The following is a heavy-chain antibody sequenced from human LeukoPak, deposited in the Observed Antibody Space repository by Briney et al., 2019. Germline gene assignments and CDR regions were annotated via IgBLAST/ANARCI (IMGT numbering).Heavy chain of an antibody. CDR2: ISSSSSYI. CDR1: GFTFSSYA. Sequence: PGGSLRLSCAASGFTFSSYAMSWVRQAPGKGLEWVSSISSSSSYIYYADSVKGRFTISRDNAKNSLYLQMNSLRAEDTAVYYCATLGFGGFDYWGQGTLVTVSS. V-gene: IGHV3-21*01. J-gene: IGHJ4*02. D-gene: IGHD3-16*01. CDR3: ATLGFGGFDY.